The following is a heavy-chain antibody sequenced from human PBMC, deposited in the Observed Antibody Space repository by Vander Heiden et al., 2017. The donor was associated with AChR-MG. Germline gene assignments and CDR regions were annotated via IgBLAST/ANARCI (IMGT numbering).Heavy chain of an antibody. D-gene: IGHD5-12*01. J-gene: IGHJ4*02. Sequence: QVQLVQSGAEVKKPGSSVKVSCKASEGTFSSYAISWVRQAPGKGLEWMGVIIPSVGTANYAQKFQGRVTITADESTSTAYMELSSLRSEDTAVYYCARERGYSGYDYFDYWGQGTLVTVSS. CDR2: IIPSVGTA. CDR1: EGTFSSYA. CDR3: ARERGYSGYDYFDY. V-gene: IGHV1-69*01.